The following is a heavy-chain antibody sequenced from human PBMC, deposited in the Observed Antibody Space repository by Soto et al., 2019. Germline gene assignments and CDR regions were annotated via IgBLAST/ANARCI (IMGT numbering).Heavy chain of an antibody. V-gene: IGHV3-30*18. CDR2: ISYDGSNK. Sequence: QVQLVESGGGVVQPGRSLRLSCAASGFTFSNYGMHWVRQAPGKGLEWVAVISYDGSNKYHADSVKGRFTISRDNSENTLYLQMNSLRAEDTAVYYCAKVGFSGSSTYYYYYGMDVWGQGTTVTVSS. CDR1: GFTFSNYG. J-gene: IGHJ6*02. CDR3: AKVGFSGSSTYYYYYGMDV. D-gene: IGHD1-26*01.